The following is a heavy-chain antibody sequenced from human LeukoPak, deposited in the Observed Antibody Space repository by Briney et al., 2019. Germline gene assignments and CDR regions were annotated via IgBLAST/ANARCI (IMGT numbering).Heavy chain of an antibody. D-gene: IGHD2-2*01. CDR3: AKDSRYCSSTSCSGGAFDI. CDR2: ISWNSSSI. V-gene: IGHV3-9*01. J-gene: IGHJ3*02. CDR1: GFTFDDYA. Sequence: GGSLRLSCAASGFTFDDYAMHWVRQVPGKGLEWVSGISWNSSSIGYADSVKGRFTISRDNAKNSLYLQMNSLRAEDTALYYCAKDSRYCSSTSCSGGAFDIWGQGTMVTVSS.